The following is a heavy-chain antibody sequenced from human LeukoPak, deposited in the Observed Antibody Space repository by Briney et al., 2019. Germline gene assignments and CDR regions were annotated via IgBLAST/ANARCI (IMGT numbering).Heavy chain of an antibody. CDR2: ISSSSYI. V-gene: IGHV3-21*01. D-gene: IGHD3-10*01. CDR1: GFTFSSYS. CDR3: ARSAGGYYGSDGSGMDV. J-gene: IGHJ6*02. Sequence: GGSLRLSCAASGFTFSSYSMNWVRQAPGKGLEWVSSISSSSYIYYADSVKGRFTISRENAKNSLYLQMNSLRAEDTAVYYCARSAGGYYGSDGSGMDVWGQGTTVTVSS.